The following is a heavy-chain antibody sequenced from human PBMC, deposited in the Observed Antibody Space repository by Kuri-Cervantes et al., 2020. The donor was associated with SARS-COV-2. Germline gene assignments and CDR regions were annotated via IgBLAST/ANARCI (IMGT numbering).Heavy chain of an antibody. V-gene: IGHV4-34*01. CDR1: GGSFSGYY. CDR2: ISHSGST. D-gene: IGHD1-7*01. J-gene: IGHJ6*02. Sequence: SETLSLTCAVYGGSFSGYYWSWIRQSPGKGLEWIGEISHSGSTNYNSSLKSRVTISIDTSKNQFSLKLSSVTAADTAVYYCARQSPLELELSGDYYHYHMDVWGQGTTVTVSS. CDR3: ARQSPLELELSGDYYHYHMDV.